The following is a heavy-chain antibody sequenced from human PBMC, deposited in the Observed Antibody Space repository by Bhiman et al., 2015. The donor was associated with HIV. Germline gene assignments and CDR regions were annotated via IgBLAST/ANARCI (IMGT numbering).Heavy chain of an antibody. CDR3: AREKGDSSGYYYRPWYYYGMDV. CDR2: ISYDGSDK. J-gene: IGHJ6*02. CDR1: GFTFSTFG. D-gene: IGHD3-22*01. V-gene: IGHV3-30*03. Sequence: QVLLVESGGGVVQPGRSLRLSCAASGFTFSTFGMHWVRQAPGKGLEWVAVISYDGSDKYHAQSVKGRFTISRDNAKNTVYLQMNSLRAEDTAVYYCAREKGDSSGYYYRPWYYYGMDVWGQGTTVTVSS.